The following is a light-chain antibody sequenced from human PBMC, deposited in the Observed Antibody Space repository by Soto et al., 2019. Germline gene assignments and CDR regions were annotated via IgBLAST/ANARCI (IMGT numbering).Light chain of an antibody. Sequence: QSVLAQPPSASGTPGQRGTISCSGSSSNIGSNYVYWYQQLPGTAPKLLIYRNNQRPSGVPDRFSGSKSGTSASLAISGLRSEDEADYYCAAWDDSLSGLNYVFGTGTKVTVL. J-gene: IGLJ1*01. V-gene: IGLV1-47*01. CDR3: AAWDDSLSGLNYV. CDR2: RNN. CDR1: SSNIGSNY.